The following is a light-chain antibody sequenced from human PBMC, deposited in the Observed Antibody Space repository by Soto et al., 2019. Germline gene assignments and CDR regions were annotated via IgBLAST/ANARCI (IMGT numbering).Light chain of an antibody. V-gene: IGLV2-14*01. J-gene: IGLJ2*01. CDR2: DVS. CDR1: SSDVGGYNY. Sequence: QSALTQRASVSGSPGQSITISCTGTSSDVGGYNYVSWYQQHPGKAPKLIIYDVSNRPSGVSNRFSGSKSGNTASLTISGLQAEDEADYYCSSYTSSSTLDVVFGGGTKLTVL. CDR3: SSYTSSSTLDVV.